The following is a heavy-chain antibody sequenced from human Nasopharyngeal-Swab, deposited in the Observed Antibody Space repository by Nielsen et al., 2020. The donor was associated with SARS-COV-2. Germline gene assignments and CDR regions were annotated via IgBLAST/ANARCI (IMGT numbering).Heavy chain of an antibody. Sequence: GSLRLSCPVSGGSISNYYWSWIRQPPGKRLEWIGYIYNSGRTTDYNPSLKSRVTISLDTSKNQFSLKLSSVTAADTAVYYCARGGDGGLAHFDYWGQGNLVTVSS. CDR3: ARGGDGGLAHFDY. V-gene: IGHV4-59*01. CDR1: GGSISNYY. D-gene: IGHD2-21*01. CDR2: IYNSGRT. J-gene: IGHJ4*02.